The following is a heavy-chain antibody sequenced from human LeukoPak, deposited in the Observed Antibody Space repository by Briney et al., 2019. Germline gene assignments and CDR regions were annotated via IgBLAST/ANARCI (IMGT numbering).Heavy chain of an antibody. CDR2: ISSSSSYI. CDR1: GFTFSSYS. Sequence: GGSLRLSCAASGFTFSSYSTNWVRQAPGKGLEWVSSISSSSSYIYYADSVKGRFTISRDNAKNSLYLQMNSLRAEDTAVYYCARGVDTAMGYYYGMDVWGQGTTVTVSS. D-gene: IGHD5-18*01. V-gene: IGHV3-21*01. J-gene: IGHJ6*02. CDR3: ARGVDTAMGYYYGMDV.